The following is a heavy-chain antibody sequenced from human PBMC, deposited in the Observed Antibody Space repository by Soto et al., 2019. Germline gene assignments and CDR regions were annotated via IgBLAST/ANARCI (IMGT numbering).Heavy chain of an antibody. Sequence: GGSLRLSCAASGFTFGSYWMSWVRQAPGKGLEWLATIKMDASEKKYVDSVKGRFNMSRDNAKNSLYLQMESVRAEDTAVYYCARDSGHGSGDSVNHYLDYWGPGNLVNVPS. D-gene: IGHD3-10*01. CDR3: ARDSGHGSGDSVNHYLDY. CDR2: IKMDASEK. J-gene: IGHJ4*01. CDR1: GFTFGSYW. V-gene: IGHV3-7*01.